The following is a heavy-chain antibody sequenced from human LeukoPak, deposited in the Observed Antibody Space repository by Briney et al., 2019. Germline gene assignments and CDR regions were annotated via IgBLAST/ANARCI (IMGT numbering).Heavy chain of an antibody. CDR1: GGSISSSNW. CDR2: IYHSGST. D-gene: IGHD1-26*01. J-gene: IGHJ4*02. Sequence: PSETLSLTCTVSGGSISSSNWWSWVRQPPGKGLEWIGEIYHSGSTNYNPSLKSRVTTSVDTSKNQFSLKLRSVTAADTAVYYCASHKWELSGFDYWGQGTLVSVSS. V-gene: IGHV4-4*02. CDR3: ASHKWELSGFDY.